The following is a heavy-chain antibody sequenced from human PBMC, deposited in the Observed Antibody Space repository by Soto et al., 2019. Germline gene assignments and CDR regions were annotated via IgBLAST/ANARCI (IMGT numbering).Heavy chain of an antibody. CDR1: GGSISISTYY. V-gene: IGHV4-61*01. D-gene: IGHD3-3*01. CDR3: AREVERITIFGVVNDTMGQEKWFDP. J-gene: IGHJ5*02. Sequence: SETLSLTCSVSGGSISISTYYWSWIRQPPGKGLEWIGYISYSGTTNYSPSLKSRVTISVDTSKNQFSLKLSSVTAADTAVYYCAREVERITIFGVVNDTMGQEKWFDPWGQGTLVTVSS. CDR2: ISYSGTT.